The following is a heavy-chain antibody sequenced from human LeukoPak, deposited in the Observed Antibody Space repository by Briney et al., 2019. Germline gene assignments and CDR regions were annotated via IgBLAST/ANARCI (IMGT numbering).Heavy chain of an antibody. CDR1: GESFSGYY. J-gene: IGHJ4*02. V-gene: IGHV4-34*01. Sequence: SETLSLTCAVYGESFSGYYWSWIRQPPGKGLEWIGEINHSGSTNYNPSLKSRVTISVDTSKNQFSLKLSSVTAADTAVYYCASGRAAAGASGADYWGQGTLVTVSS. D-gene: IGHD6-13*01. CDR2: INHSGST. CDR3: ASGRAAAGASGADY.